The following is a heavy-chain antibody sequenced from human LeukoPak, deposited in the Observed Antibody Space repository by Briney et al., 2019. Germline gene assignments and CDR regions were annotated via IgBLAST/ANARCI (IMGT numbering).Heavy chain of an antibody. CDR3: ARRSSTHAFDI. CDR2: LNPTTGGT. Sequence: ASVKVSCKASGYTFTYYYVHWMRQAPGQGLEWMGWLNPTTGGTYYAQKFQGRVTMTRDTSISTAYMDLRSLKSDDTAIYYCARRSSTHAFDIWGQGTMLTASP. V-gene: IGHV1-2*02. CDR1: GYTFTYYY. J-gene: IGHJ3*02. D-gene: IGHD3-10*01.